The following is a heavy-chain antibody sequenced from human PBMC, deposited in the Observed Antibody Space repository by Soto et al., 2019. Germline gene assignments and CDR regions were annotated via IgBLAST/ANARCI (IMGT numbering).Heavy chain of an antibody. CDR1: GYTFTSYT. CDR3: AGGGGWVGEASFDT. CDR2: INAGNGRE. J-gene: IGHJ4*02. Sequence: QVQLEQSGAEVKKPGASVKVSCQTSGYTFTSYTLHWVRQAPGQGLEWLGWINAGNGREKYSQRFQDRVSLSTDRSTTTAYMEIRALRSEDRAVYFWAGGGGWVGEASFDTWGQGTWSSSPQ. V-gene: IGHV1-3*01. D-gene: IGHD3-10*01.